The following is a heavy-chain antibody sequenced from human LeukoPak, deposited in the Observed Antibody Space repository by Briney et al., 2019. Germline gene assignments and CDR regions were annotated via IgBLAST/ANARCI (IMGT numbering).Heavy chain of an antibody. CDR3: ATDIATADYWYFDL. V-gene: IGHV3-9*01. CDR1: GFIFDDYA. J-gene: IGHJ2*01. Sequence: GGSLRLSCAASGFIFDDYAMHWVRQAPGEGLECVSGISWNSGSIGYADSVKGRFTISRDNAKNSLYLQMNSLRAEDTALYYCATDIATADYWYFDLWGRGNLVTVSS. D-gene: IGHD6-25*01. CDR2: ISWNSGSI.